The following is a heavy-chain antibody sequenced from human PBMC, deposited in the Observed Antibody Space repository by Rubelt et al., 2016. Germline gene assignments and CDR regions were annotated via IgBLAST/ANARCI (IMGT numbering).Heavy chain of an antibody. J-gene: IGHJ3*02. D-gene: IGHD3-3*01. V-gene: IGHV1-69*01. Sequence: QVQLVQSGAEVKKPGSSVKVSCKASGGTFSSYAISWVRQAPGQGLEWMGGIIPIFGTANYAQKFQGRVTITADESTSTAYMELSSLRSDDTAVYYCARDPPNGRHDFWSGSVFDIWGQGTMVTVSS. CDR3: ARDPPNGRHDFWSGSVFDI. CDR1: GGTFSSYA. CDR2: IIPIFGTA.